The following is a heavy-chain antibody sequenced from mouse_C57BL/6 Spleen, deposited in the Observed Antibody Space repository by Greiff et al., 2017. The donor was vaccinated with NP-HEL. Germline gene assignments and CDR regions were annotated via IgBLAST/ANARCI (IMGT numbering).Heavy chain of an antibody. CDR2: IYPGDGDT. V-gene: IGHV1-82*01. Sequence: VQLQQSGPELVKPGASVKISCKASGYAFSSSWMNWVKQRPGKGLEWIGRIYPGDGDTNYNGKFKGKATLTADKSSSTAYMQLSSLTSEDSAVYFCARQCNYRNYAMDYWGQGTSVTVSS. CDR3: ARQCNYRNYAMDY. CDR1: GYAFSSSW. J-gene: IGHJ4*01. D-gene: IGHD2-1*01.